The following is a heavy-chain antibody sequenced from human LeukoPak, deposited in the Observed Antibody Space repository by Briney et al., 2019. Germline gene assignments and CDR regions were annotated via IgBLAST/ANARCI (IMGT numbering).Heavy chain of an antibody. J-gene: IGHJ6*02. CDR2: ISYDGSNK. D-gene: IGHD6-19*01. Sequence: GGSLRLSCAASGFTFSSYGMHWVRQAPGKGLEWVAVISYDGSNKYYADSVKGRLTISRDNSKNTLYLQMNSLRAEDTAVYYCAKGRTDSSGWYYYYYGMDVWGQGTTVTVSS. CDR1: GFTFSSYG. CDR3: AKGRTDSSGWYYYYYGMDV. V-gene: IGHV3-30*18.